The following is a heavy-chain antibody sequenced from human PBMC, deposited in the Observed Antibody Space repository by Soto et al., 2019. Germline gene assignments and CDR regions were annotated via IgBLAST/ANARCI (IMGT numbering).Heavy chain of an antibody. J-gene: IGHJ4*02. V-gene: IGHV3-48*03. CDR1: GFIFSSYE. D-gene: IGHD3-16*01. Sequence: QPGGSLRLSCATSGFIFSSYEMNWVRQAPGKGLEWVSYISNYGDIIHYAESVKGRFTLSRDNAKNSLYLQMNSLRVEDTAAYYCARQGGALGYWGQGTLVTVSS. CDR3: ARQGGALGY. CDR2: ISNYGDII.